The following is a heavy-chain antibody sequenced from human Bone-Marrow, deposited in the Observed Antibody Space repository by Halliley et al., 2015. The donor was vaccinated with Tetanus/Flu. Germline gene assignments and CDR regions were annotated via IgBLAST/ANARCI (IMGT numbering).Heavy chain of an antibody. J-gene: IGHJ3*02. D-gene: IGHD3-10*01. Sequence: WFSAIVTAGDTDYPGSVKGRFTISRENAKTSFYLQRNSRRAEDAALYYCAREGKGQSGAFDIWGQGTMVTVSS. CDR2: IVTAGDT. V-gene: IGHV3-13*01. CDR3: AREGKGQSGAFDI.